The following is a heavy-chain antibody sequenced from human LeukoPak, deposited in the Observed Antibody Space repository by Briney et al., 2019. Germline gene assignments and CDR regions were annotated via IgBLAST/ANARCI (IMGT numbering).Heavy chain of an antibody. D-gene: IGHD6-19*01. CDR3: ARDFRIAVALEY. V-gene: IGHV3-30-3*01. CDR1: GFSFSSYA. J-gene: IGHJ4*02. Sequence: RRSLRLSCAGSGFSFSSYAMHWVRQAPGKGLQWVAYISYDGSNKYYADSVKGRFTISRDNSKSTLYLQMNSLKTEDTAVYYCARDFRIAVALEYWGQGTLVTVSS. CDR2: ISYDGSNK.